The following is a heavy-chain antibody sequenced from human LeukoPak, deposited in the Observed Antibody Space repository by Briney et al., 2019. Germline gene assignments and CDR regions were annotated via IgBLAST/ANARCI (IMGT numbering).Heavy chain of an antibody. CDR2: ISYLSSHV. CDR1: GFTFSDYD. J-gene: IGHJ4*02. V-gene: IGHV3-21*01. CDR3: GRAFPPLRTSSAGDL. D-gene: IGHD3-16*01. Sequence: GGSLRLSCSASGFTFSDYDMNWVRQAPGKGLEWVSSISYLSSHVYYGDSVEGRFSISRDNAKNSLYLQMNSLGAKDTAIYYCGRAFPPLRTSSAGDLWGQGILVTVSS.